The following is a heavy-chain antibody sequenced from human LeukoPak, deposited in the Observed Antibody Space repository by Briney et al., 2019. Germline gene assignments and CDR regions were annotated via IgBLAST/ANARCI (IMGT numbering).Heavy chain of an antibody. Sequence: SETLSLTCTVSGGSISSSSYYWGWIRQPPGKGLEWIGSIYYSGSTYYNPSLKSRVTISVDTSKNQFSLKLSSVTAADTAVYYCARRTQVPAALIHYYYGMDVWGQGTTVTVSS. J-gene: IGHJ6*02. CDR3: ARRTQVPAALIHYYYGMDV. CDR1: GGSISSSSYY. CDR2: IYYSGST. D-gene: IGHD2-2*01. V-gene: IGHV4-39*01.